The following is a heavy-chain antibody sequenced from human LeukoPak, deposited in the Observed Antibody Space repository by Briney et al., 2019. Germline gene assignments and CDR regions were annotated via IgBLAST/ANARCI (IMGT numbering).Heavy chain of an antibody. V-gene: IGHV4-34*01. CDR2: INHSGST. CDR1: GGSFSGYY. Sequence: SETLSLTCAVYGGSFSGYYWSWIRQPPGKGLEWIGEINHSGSTNYNPSLKSRVTISVDTSKTQFSLKLSSVTAADTAVYYCARGQDYYDSSGYSFDYWGQGTLVTVSS. CDR3: ARGQDYYDSSGYSFDY. J-gene: IGHJ4*02. D-gene: IGHD3-22*01.